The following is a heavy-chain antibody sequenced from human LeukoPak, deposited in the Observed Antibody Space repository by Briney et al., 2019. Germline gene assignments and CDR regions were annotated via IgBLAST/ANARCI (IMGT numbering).Heavy chain of an antibody. J-gene: IGHJ5*02. CDR2: IYYSGST. CDR3: AREGGGEIGIYGSGVHSNWFDP. Sequence: PSETLSLTCTVSGGSISSSSYYWGWIRQPPGKGLEWIGSIYYSGSTYYNPSLKSRVTISVDTSKNQFSLKLSSVTAADAAVYLCAREGGGEIGIYGSGVHSNWFDPWGQGTLVTVSS. V-gene: IGHV4-39*07. CDR1: GGSISSSSYY. D-gene: IGHD3-10*01.